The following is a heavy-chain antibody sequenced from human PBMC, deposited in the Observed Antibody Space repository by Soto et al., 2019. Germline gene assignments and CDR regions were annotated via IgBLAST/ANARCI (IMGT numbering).Heavy chain of an antibody. D-gene: IGHD3-22*01. V-gene: IGHV3-23*01. CDR3: AKLDLTMIVVVITRPVDY. CDR1: GFTFSSYA. J-gene: IGHJ4*02. CDR2: ISGSGGST. Sequence: PGGSLRLSCAASGFTFSSYAMSWVRQAPGKGLEWVSAISGSGGSTYYADSVKGRFTISRDNSKNTLYLQMNSLRAEDTAVYYCAKLDLTMIVVVITRPVDYWGQGTLGTVSS.